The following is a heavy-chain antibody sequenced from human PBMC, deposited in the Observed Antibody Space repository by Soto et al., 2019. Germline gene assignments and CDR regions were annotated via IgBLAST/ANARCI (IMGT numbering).Heavy chain of an antibody. Sequence: TSETLSLTCAVYGGTFSGYYWSWIRQPPGKGLEWIGEINHSGSTNYNPSLKSRVTISVDTSKNQFSLKLSSVTAADTAVYYCARGRLNCSGGSCYAGDWYFDLWGRGTLVTVSS. CDR2: INHSGST. D-gene: IGHD2-15*01. V-gene: IGHV4-34*01. J-gene: IGHJ2*01. CDR1: GGTFSGYY. CDR3: ARGRLNCSGGSCYAGDWYFDL.